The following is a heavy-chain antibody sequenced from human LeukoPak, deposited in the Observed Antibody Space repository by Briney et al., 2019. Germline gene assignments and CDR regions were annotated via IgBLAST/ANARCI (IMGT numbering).Heavy chain of an antibody. CDR3: ARITFGGVIADNWFDP. Sequence: ASVKVSCKASGGTFSSYAISWARQAPGQGLEWMGWISAYNGNTNYAQKLQGRVTMTTDTSTSTAYMELRSLRSDDTAVYYCARITFGGVIADNWFDPWGQGTLVTVSS. CDR2: ISAYNGNT. V-gene: IGHV1-18*01. J-gene: IGHJ5*02. CDR1: GGTFSSYA. D-gene: IGHD3-16*02.